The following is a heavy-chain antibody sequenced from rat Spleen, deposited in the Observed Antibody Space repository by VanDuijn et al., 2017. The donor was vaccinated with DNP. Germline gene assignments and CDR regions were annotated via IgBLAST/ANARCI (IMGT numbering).Heavy chain of an antibody. D-gene: IGHD1-11*01. CDR3: ARDLLRWRRGFAH. V-gene: IGHV2-41*01. CDR2: IWYSAGT. Sequence: QVQLKESGPGLVQPSQTLSLTCTLTGFSLTEHNVHWVRHLPGKGLEWMGVIWYSAGTRYDSSLKSRLTITKDTSKSQVFLKINSLQTGDAATYYCARDLLRWRRGFAHWGQGTLVTVSS. CDR1: GFSLTEHN. J-gene: IGHJ3*01.